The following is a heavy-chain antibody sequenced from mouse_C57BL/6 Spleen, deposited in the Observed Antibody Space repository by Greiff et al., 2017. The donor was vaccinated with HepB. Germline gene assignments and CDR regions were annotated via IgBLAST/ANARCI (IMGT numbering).Heavy chain of an antibody. D-gene: IGHD2-14*01. J-gene: IGHJ3*01. CDR3: ARSEGWVRGAPAY. CDR2: IHPNSGST. Sequence: QVQLQQSGAELVKPGASVKLSCKASGYTFTSYWMHWVKQRPGQGLEWIGMIHPNSGSTNYNEKFKSKATLTVDKSSSTAYMQLSSLTSEDSAVYYCARSEGWVRGAPAYWGQGTLVTVSA. V-gene: IGHV1-64*01. CDR1: GYTFTSYW.